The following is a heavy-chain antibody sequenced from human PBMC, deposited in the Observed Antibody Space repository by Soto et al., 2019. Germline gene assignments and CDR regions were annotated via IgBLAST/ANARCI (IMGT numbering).Heavy chain of an antibody. CDR1: GFTFSSYG. V-gene: IGHV3-33*01. Sequence: GGSLRLSCAASGFTFSSYGMHWVRQAPGKGLEWLANIWYNGRDNYHADSVKGRFTISRDNSKNTLYLQMNSLRVEDTGVYYCARDRGSIAANGINFDYWGQGTLVTVSS. CDR2: IWYNGRDN. D-gene: IGHD6-13*01. J-gene: IGHJ4*02. CDR3: ARDRGSIAANGINFDY.